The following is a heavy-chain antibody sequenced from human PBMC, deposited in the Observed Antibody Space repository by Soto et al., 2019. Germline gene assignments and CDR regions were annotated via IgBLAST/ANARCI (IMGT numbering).Heavy chain of an antibody. CDR2: IIPIFGTA. Sequence: QVQLVQSGAAVKKPGSSVKVSCKAYGGTFSSYAISWVRQAPGQGLEWMGGIIPIFGTANYAQKFQGRVTITADESTSTAYMELSSLRSEDTAVYYCARGADHSSCWYRVTGVFDYWGQGTLVTVSS. J-gene: IGHJ4*02. CDR1: GGTFSSYA. CDR3: ARGADHSSCWYRVTGVFDY. V-gene: IGHV1-69*12. D-gene: IGHD6-19*01.